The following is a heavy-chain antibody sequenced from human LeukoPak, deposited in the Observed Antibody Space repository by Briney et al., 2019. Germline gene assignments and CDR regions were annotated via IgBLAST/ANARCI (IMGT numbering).Heavy chain of an antibody. Sequence: PGWSLRLSCAASGFTFSSYAMHRVRQAAGKGLEWVAVISYDGSNKYYADSVKGRFTISRDNSKNTPYLQMNSLRAEDTAVYYCAREEPYCSSTSCYLGYGMDVWGKGTTVTVSS. CDR3: AREEPYCSSTSCYLGYGMDV. V-gene: IGHV3-30*04. D-gene: IGHD2-2*01. J-gene: IGHJ6*04. CDR2: ISYDGSNK. CDR1: GFTFSSYA.